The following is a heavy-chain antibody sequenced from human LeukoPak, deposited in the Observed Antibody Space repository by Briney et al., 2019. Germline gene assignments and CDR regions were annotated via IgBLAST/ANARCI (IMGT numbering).Heavy chain of an antibody. CDR3: AKDPTSVGGRHDWLLDS. CDR1: GFTFNNYA. V-gene: IGHV3-23*01. D-gene: IGHD3-9*01. J-gene: IGHJ5*02. Sequence: QPGGSLRLSCAASGFTFNNYAMSWVRKAPGKGLEWVSTIGFGDDSAYYADSVKGRFTISRDNSKNTLYLQMNYLRAEDTAVYYCAKDPTSVGGRHDWLLDSWGQGTLVTVSS. CDR2: IGFGDDSA.